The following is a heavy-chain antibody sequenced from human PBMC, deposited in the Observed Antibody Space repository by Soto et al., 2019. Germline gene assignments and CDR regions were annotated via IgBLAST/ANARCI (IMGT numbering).Heavy chain of an antibody. Sequence: GQSLKISCKGSGYSFTNYCISWVLQMPGKGLEWMGRIDPSDSYTSYSPSFQGHVTISADKPISTAFLQWSSLKASDTAMYYCARLSQLVHDPWGQGTLVTVSS. V-gene: IGHV5-10-1*01. D-gene: IGHD6-13*01. CDR3: ARLSQLVHDP. CDR2: IDPSDSYT. CDR1: GYSFTNYC. J-gene: IGHJ5*02.